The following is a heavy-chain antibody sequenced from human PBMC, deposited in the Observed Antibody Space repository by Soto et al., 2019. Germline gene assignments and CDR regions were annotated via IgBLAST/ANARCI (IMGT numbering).Heavy chain of an antibody. CDR2: MNPNRGNT. D-gene: IGHD2-8*01. J-gene: IGHJ5*02. CDR3: ARGGGVLFEFDP. V-gene: IGHV1-8*01. CDR1: GYTFTSYD. Sequence: QVQLVQSGAEVKKPGASVKVSCKASGYTFTSYDINWVRQATGQGLEWMGWMNPNRGNTGYAQKFQGRVTMTSNTAIMTTYMEVSSLRSEGTGVYYCARGGGVLFEFDPWGKGTLVTVSS.